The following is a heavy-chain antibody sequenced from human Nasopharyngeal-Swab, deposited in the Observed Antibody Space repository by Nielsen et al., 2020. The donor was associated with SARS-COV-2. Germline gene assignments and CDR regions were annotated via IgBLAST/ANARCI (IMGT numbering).Heavy chain of an antibody. V-gene: IGHV3-48*03. CDR3: PRDVQRGFDS. D-gene: IGHD3-10*01. J-gene: IGHJ4*02. CDR2: IAISGSPK. Sequence: VRHLPGNGLERVSYIAISGSPKYYADSVKGRFTISRGIAKNSLSLQMNTLRAEDTAVYYSPRDVQRGFDSWGQGTLVTVSS.